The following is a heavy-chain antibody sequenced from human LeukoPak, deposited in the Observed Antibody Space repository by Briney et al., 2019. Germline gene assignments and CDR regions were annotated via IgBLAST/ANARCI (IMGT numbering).Heavy chain of an antibody. CDR3: ARRRGGPLTSQIFDY. CDR1: GGSISSIDHY. Sequence: PSETLSLTCTVSGGSISSIDHYWGWIRQPPGKGLEWIGIIYYSGGTHYNPSLKSRVTISVDTSNNQLSLKLTSVAAADTSVYYCARRRGGPLTSQIFDYWGQGIPVTVSS. CDR2: IYYSGGT. V-gene: IGHV4-39*01. J-gene: IGHJ4*02.